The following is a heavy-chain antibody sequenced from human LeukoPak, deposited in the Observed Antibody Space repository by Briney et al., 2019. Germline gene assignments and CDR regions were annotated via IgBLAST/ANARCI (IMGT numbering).Heavy chain of an antibody. Sequence: ASVKVSCKASGYTFTSYGISWVRQAPGQGLEWMGWISAYNGNTNYAQKLQGRVTMTTDTSTSTAYMELRSLRSDDTAVYYCARAPPMIDPPPWALGDPPDYWGQGTLVTVSS. CDR1: GYTFTSYG. V-gene: IGHV1-18*01. CDR2: ISAYNGNT. D-gene: IGHD3-22*01. J-gene: IGHJ4*02. CDR3: ARAPPMIDPPPWALGDPPDY.